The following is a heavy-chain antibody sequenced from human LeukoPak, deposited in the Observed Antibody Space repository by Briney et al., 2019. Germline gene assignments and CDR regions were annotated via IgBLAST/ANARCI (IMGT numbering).Heavy chain of an antibody. J-gene: IGHJ4*02. CDR3: ARGGGRRGYSYGLYDY. V-gene: IGHV4-61*02. CDR2: IYTSGST. D-gene: IGHD5-18*01. CDR1: GGSISSGSYY. Sequence: SETLSLTCTVSGGSISSGSYYWSWIRQPAGTGLEWIGRIYTSGSTNYNPSLKSRVTISVDTSKNQFSLKLSSVTAADTAVYYCARGGGRRGYSYGLYDYWGQGTLVTVSS.